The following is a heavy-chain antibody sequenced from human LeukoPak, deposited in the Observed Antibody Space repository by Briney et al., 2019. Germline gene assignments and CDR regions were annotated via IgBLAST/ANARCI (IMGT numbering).Heavy chain of an antibody. CDR1: GFTFSSYA. Sequence: GRSLRLSCAASGFTFSSYAMHWVRQAPGKGLEWVAVISYDGSNKYYADSVKGRFTISRDNSKNTLYLQMNSLRAEDTAVYYCARERVGATNWFDPWGQGTLVTVSS. CDR3: ARERVGATNWFDP. V-gene: IGHV3-30-3*01. D-gene: IGHD1-26*01. CDR2: ISYDGSNK. J-gene: IGHJ5*02.